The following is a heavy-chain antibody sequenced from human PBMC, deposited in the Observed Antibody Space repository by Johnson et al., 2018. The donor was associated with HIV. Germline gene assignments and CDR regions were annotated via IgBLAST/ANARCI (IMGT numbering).Heavy chain of an antibody. V-gene: IGHV3-11*04. CDR1: GFTFSDYY. Sequence: HVQLVESGGGLVKPGGSLRLSCAASGFTFSDYYMTWIRQAPGKGLEWVSSITSSGSTKYYADSVKGRFTISRDNVKNSLYLQMNSLRAEDTAVYYCARDGLAGDAFDIWGQGTMVTVSS. CDR3: ARDGLAGDAFDI. D-gene: IGHD6-19*01. CDR2: ITSSGSTK. J-gene: IGHJ3*02.